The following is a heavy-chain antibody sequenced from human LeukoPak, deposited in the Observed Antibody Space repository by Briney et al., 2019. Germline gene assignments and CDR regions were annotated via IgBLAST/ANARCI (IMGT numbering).Heavy chain of an antibody. CDR1: GGSFSGYY. Sequence: PSETLSLTCAVYGGSFSGYYWSWIRQPPGKGLEWIGEINHSGSTNYNPSLKSRVTISVDTSKNQFSLKLSSVTAADTAVCYCARGGDYGGNSEAVDYWGQGTLVTVSS. CDR3: ARGGDYGGNSEAVDY. D-gene: IGHD4-23*01. V-gene: IGHV4-34*01. J-gene: IGHJ4*02. CDR2: INHSGST.